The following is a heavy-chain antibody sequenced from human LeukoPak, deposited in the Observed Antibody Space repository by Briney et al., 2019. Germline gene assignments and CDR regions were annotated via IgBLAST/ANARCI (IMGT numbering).Heavy chain of an antibody. D-gene: IGHD4-11*01. J-gene: IGHJ4*02. V-gene: IGHV4-30-4*01. CDR3: ASYPYSNPYYFDY. CDR2: IYYSGSI. Sequence: SETLSLTCTVSGGSISSGDYYWSWIRQPPGKGLEWIGYIYYSGSIYYNPSLKSRVTISVDTSKNQFSLKLSSVTAADTAVYYCASYPYSNPYYFDYWGQGTLVTVSS. CDR1: GGSISSGDYY.